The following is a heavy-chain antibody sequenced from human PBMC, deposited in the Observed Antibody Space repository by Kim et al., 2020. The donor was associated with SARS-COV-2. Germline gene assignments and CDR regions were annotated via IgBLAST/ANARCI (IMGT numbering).Heavy chain of an antibody. V-gene: IGHV1-69*13. CDR3: ARDPVYSYDARTYYYDSSGFGFDP. D-gene: IGHD3-22*01. CDR1: GGTFSSYA. Sequence: SVKVSCKASGGTFSSYAISWVRQAPGQGLEWMGGIIPIFGTANYAQKFQGRVTITADESTSTAYMELSSLRSEDTAVYYCARDPVYSYDARTYYYDSSGFGFDPWGQGTLVTVSS. J-gene: IGHJ5*02. CDR2: IIPIFGTA.